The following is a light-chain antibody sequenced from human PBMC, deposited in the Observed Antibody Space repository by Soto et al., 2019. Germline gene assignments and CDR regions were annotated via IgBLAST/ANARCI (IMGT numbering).Light chain of an antibody. CDR3: AAWDAPLSACV. CDR2: YNN. Sequence: QSVLTQPPSASGTAGQVVTISCSGGDSNIGSNSVYWYQHLPRMAPKLLIYYNNQRPSGVPDRFSGSRSGTSASLAIVGLRSGDGAVYYCAAWDAPLSACVFGNGTKVTVL. CDR1: DSNIGSNS. J-gene: IGLJ1*01. V-gene: IGLV1-47*02.